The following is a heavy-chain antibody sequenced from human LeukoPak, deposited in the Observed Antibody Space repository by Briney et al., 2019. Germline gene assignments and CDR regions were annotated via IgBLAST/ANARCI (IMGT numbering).Heavy chain of an antibody. CDR2: IIPIFGTA. Sequence: SVKVSCKASGGTFSSYAISWVRQAPGQGLEWMGGIIPIFGTANYAQKFQGRVTITTDGSTSTAYMELSSLRSEDTAVYYCARGGVAADVPIDYWGQGTLVTVSS. D-gene: IGHD2-15*01. CDR1: GGTFSSYA. J-gene: IGHJ4*02. V-gene: IGHV1-69*05. CDR3: ARGGVAADVPIDY.